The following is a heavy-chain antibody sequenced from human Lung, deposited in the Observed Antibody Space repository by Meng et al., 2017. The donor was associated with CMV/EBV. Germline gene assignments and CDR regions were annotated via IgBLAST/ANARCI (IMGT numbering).Heavy chain of an antibody. CDR2: ISYDGSNK. J-gene: IGHJ4*02. V-gene: IGHV3-30*04. D-gene: IGHD3-3*01. CDR1: GFTFSSYA. Sequence: GESXKISXAASGFTFSSYAMHWVRQAPGKGLEWVAVISYDGSNKYYADSVKGRFTISRDNSKNTLYLQMNSLRAEDTAVYYCARDRGRFLEWLFPDYWGQGTLVTVSS. CDR3: ARDRGRFLEWLFPDY.